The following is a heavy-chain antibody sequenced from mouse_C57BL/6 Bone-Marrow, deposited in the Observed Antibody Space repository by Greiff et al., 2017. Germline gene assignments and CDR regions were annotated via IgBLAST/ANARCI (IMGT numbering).Heavy chain of an antibody. CDR3: VGIYYDYDEGYFDV. CDR2: IRSKSNNYAT. CDR1: GFSFNTYA. D-gene: IGHD2-4*01. V-gene: IGHV10-1*01. Sequence: EVQLVESGGGLVQPKGSLKLSCAASGFSFNTYAMNWVRQAPGKGLEWVARIRSKSNNYATYSADSVKDRFTISRDDSESMLYLQMNNLKTEDTAMYYCVGIYYDYDEGYFDVWGTGTTVTVSS. J-gene: IGHJ1*03.